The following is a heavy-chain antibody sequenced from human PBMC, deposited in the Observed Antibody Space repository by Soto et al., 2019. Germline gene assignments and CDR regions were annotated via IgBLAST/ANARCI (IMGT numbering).Heavy chain of an antibody. V-gene: IGHV4-34*01. Sequence: SETLSLTCAVYGWSFSGYYWSWIRQPPGKGLEWIGEINHSGSTNYNPSLKSRVTISVDTSKNQFSLKLSSVTAADTAVYYCARGRRYYDFWSGPNWFDPWGQGTLVTVSS. CDR2: INHSGST. J-gene: IGHJ5*02. CDR3: ARGRRYYDFWSGPNWFDP. D-gene: IGHD3-3*01. CDR1: GWSFSGYY.